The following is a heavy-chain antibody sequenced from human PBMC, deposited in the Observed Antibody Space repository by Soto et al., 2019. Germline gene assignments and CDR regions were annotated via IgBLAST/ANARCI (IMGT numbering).Heavy chain of an antibody. CDR1: GYSFSSDA. CDR2: IYPYDSDI. J-gene: IGHJ4*02. CDR3: ARSQALDH. V-gene: IGHV5-51*01. Sequence: EVRLVQSGAEVKKAGESLKISCKGSGYSFSSDAIAWVRQVPGKGLEWMGLIYPYDSDIRYSPSFEGQITISADTSISTAYPQWSSLKTSDTAIYYCARSQALDHWGQGTLVSVS.